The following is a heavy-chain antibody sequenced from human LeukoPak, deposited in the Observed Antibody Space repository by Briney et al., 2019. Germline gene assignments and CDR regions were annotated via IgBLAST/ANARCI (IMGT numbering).Heavy chain of an antibody. V-gene: IGHV3-23*01. CDR3: AKALTPLVVVITTGFDY. Sequence: GGSLRLSCAASGFTFSSYAMSWVRQAPGKGLEWVSAISGSGGTTYYADSVKGRFTISRDNSKNTLYLQMNSLRAEDTAIYYCAKALTPLVVVITTGFDYWGQGTLVTVSS. CDR2: ISGSGGTT. CDR1: GFTFSSYA. J-gene: IGHJ4*02. D-gene: IGHD3-22*01.